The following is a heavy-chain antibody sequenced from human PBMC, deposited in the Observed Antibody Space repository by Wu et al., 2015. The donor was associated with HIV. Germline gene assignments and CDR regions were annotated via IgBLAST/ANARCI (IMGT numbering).Heavy chain of an antibody. J-gene: IGHJ4*02. Sequence: QVQLVQSGAEVKKPGASVKVSCKASGYTFTGYYMHWVRQAPGQGLEWMGWINPNSGGTNYAQKFQGRVTVTRDTSISTAYMELSRLRSDDTAVYYCARDVSPSSAVAGPKWDPIDYWGQGTLVTVSS. CDR2: INPNSGGT. V-gene: IGHV1-2*02. CDR1: GYTFTGYY. D-gene: IGHD6-19*01. CDR3: ARDVSPSSAVAGPKWDPIDY.